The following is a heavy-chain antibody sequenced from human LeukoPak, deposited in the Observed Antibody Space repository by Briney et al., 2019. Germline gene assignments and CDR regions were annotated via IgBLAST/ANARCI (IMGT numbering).Heavy chain of an antibody. J-gene: IGHJ3*02. V-gene: IGHV4-61*02. CDR1: GGSISTVGYY. Sequence: SQTLSLTCTVSGGSISTVGYYWSWTRQPAGKGLEWIGRIYARGNTNYNPSLESRVAMSLDTSKTQFSLKLTSVTAADTAVYFCVRDRSSGDAFDIWGQGTVVTVSS. CDR2: IYARGNT. D-gene: IGHD2-2*01. CDR3: VRDRSSGDAFDI.